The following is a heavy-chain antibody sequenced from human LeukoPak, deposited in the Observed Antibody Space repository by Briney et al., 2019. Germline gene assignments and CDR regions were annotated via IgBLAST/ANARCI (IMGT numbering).Heavy chain of an antibody. J-gene: IGHJ4*02. CDR1: GFTFSSYG. CDR3: AKLYDSSGTPPYYFDY. D-gene: IGHD3-22*01. CDR2: IRYDGSNK. V-gene: IGHV3-30*02. Sequence: GGSLRLSCAASGFTFSSYGMHWVRQAPGKGLEWVAFIRYDGSNKYYADSVKGRFTTSRDNSKNTLYLQMNSLRAEDTAVYYCAKLYDSSGTPPYYFDYWGQGTLVTVSS.